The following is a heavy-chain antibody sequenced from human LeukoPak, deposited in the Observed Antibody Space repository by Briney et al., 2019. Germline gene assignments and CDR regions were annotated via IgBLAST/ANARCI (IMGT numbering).Heavy chain of an antibody. Sequence: PSETLSLTCAVYGGSFSGYYWSWIRQPPGKGLEWIGEINHSGSTNYNPSLKSRVTISVDTSKNQFSLKLSSVTAADTAVYYCARVSNYYGSGSSINYFDYWGQGTLVTVSS. CDR3: ARVSNYYGSGSSINYFDY. CDR2: INHSGST. D-gene: IGHD3-10*01. CDR1: GGSFSGYY. V-gene: IGHV4-34*01. J-gene: IGHJ4*02.